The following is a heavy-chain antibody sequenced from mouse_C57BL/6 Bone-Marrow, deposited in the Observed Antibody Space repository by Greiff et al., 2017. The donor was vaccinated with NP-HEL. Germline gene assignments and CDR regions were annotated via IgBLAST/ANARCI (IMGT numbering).Heavy chain of an antibody. D-gene: IGHD1-1*01. CDR1: GFTFSSYT. V-gene: IGHV5-9*01. Sequence: EVQGVESGGGLVKPGGSLKLSCAASGFTFSSYTMSWVRQTPEKRLEWVATISGGGGNTYYPDSVKGRFTISRDNAKNTLYLQMSSLRSEDTALYYCARHIYYGSSYVYFDVWGTGTTVTVSS. CDR2: ISGGGGNT. J-gene: IGHJ1*03. CDR3: ARHIYYGSSYVYFDV.